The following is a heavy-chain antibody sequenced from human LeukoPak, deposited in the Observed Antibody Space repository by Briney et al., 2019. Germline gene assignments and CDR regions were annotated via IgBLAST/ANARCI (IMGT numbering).Heavy chain of an antibody. CDR1: GFTFSHYG. Sequence: QPGRSLRLSCAASGFTFSHYGVHWVRQAPGKGLEWVSAISGSGGSTYYADSVKGRFTISRDNSKNTLYLQMNSLRAEDTAVYYCAKDVDYDSSGYWPNWGQGTLVTVSS. CDR2: ISGSGGST. CDR3: AKDVDYDSSGYWPN. V-gene: IGHV3-23*01. D-gene: IGHD3-22*01. J-gene: IGHJ4*02.